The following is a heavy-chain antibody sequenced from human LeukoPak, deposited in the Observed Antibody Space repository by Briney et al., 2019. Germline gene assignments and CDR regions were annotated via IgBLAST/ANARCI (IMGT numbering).Heavy chain of an antibody. CDR1: GFTFSNYE. CDR3: ARVGSTVAAGTPDY. V-gene: IGHV3-48*03. D-gene: IGHD6-13*01. J-gene: IGHJ4*02. CDR2: ISSSGSTI. Sequence: GGSLRLSCAASGFTFSNYEMNWVRQAPGKGLEWVSYISSSGSTIYSADSVKGRFTISRDNAKNSLYLQMNSLRADDTAVYYCARVGSTVAAGTPDYWGQGTLVTVSS.